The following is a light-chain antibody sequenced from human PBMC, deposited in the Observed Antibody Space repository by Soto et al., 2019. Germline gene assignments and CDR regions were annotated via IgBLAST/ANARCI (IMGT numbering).Light chain of an antibody. CDR3: PSYDSSLSGWV. CDR1: SSNIRAGYD. V-gene: IGLV1-40*01. Sequence: QSVLTQPPSVSGAPGQRVTISCTGSSSNIRAGYDVHWYQQLPGPAPKLLIYGNSNRPSGVPDRFSGSKSGTSASLAITGLQAEDEADYYCPSYDSSLSGWVFGGGTKVTVL. CDR2: GNS. J-gene: IGLJ3*02.